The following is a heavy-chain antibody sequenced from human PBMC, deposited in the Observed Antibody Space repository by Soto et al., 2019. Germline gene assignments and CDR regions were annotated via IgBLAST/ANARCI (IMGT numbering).Heavy chain of an antibody. Sequence: PGGSLRLSCAASGFTFSSYSMNWVRQAPGKGLEWVSSISSSSSYIYYADSVKGRFTISRDNAKNSLYLQMNSLRAEDTAVYYCARDERVHLGEPPIDCWGQGTLVTVSS. J-gene: IGHJ4*02. CDR1: GFTFSSYS. V-gene: IGHV3-21*01. CDR2: ISSSSSYI. CDR3: ARDERVHLGEPPIDC. D-gene: IGHD3-16*01.